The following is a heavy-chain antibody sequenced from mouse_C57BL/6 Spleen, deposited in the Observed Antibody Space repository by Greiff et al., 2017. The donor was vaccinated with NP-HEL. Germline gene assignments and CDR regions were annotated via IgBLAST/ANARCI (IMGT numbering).Heavy chain of an antibody. J-gene: IGHJ3*01. CDR1: GYTFTSYW. V-gene: IGHV1-50*01. CDR2: IDPSDSYT. Sequence: VQLQQPGAELVKPGASVKLSCKASGYTFTSYWMQWVKQRPGQGLEWIGEIDPSDSYTNYNQKFKGKATLTVDTSSSTAYMQLSSLTSEDSAVYYCARREGGYSNYEAWFAYWGQGTLVTVSA. D-gene: IGHD2-5*01. CDR3: ARREGGYSNYEAWFAY.